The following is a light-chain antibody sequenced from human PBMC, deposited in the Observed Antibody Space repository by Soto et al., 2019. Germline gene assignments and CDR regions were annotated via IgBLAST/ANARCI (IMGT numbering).Light chain of an antibody. CDR1: QSVGSA. CDR3: QQYQNWPPLT. J-gene: IGKJ4*01. V-gene: IGKV3-15*01. Sequence: EIVMTQSPATLSVSPGETATLSCRASQSVGSAVAWYQHKPGQAPRLLIVAASIRATGVPGRFSGGGSGTEFTLSIRGLQSEDFAVYCCQQYQNWPPLTFGGGTTVEIK. CDR2: AAS.